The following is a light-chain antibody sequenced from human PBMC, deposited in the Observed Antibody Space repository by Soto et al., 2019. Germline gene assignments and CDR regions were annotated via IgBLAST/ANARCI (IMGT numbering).Light chain of an antibody. J-gene: IGKJ5*01. CDR3: QQYNNWPPIT. Sequence: DIQMTQSPSTLSASVGDRVTITCLASQSISSWLAWYQQKPGKAPQLLIYMASSLESGVPSRFSGSGSGTEFTLTISSLQSEDFAIYYCQQYNNWPPITFGQGTRREIK. V-gene: IGKV1-5*03. CDR1: QSISSW. CDR2: MAS.